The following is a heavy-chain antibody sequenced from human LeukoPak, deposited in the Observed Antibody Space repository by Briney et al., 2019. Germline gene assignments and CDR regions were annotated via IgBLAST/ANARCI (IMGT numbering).Heavy chain of an antibody. CDR3: TTDPLYCSSISCYDVSAFDI. J-gene: IGHJ3*02. CDR1: GFTFSNAW. D-gene: IGHD2-2*01. V-gene: IGHV3-15*01. Sequence: GGALRLSCAASGFTFSNAWMSWVRQAPGRVLEWVVRIKSKTDGGTTDYAAPVKGRFTISRDDSKNTLYLQMNSLKTEDTAVYYCTTDPLYCSSISCYDVSAFDIWGQGTMVTVSS. CDR2: IKSKTDGGTT.